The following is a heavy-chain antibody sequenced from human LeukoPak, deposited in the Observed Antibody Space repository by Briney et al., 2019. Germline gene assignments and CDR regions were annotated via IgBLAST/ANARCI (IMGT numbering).Heavy chain of an antibody. CDR1: GYTFTSFD. Sequence: ASVKVSCKASGYTFTSFDINWVRQATGQGLEWMGWMNPNSGNTGYAQKFQGRVTITRNTSISTAYLELSSLGSEDTAVYYCARTQSLRDSFYGYWGQGTLVTVSS. V-gene: IGHV1-8*03. CDR3: ARTQSLRDSFYGY. D-gene: IGHD3-9*01. CDR2: MNPNSGNT. J-gene: IGHJ4*02.